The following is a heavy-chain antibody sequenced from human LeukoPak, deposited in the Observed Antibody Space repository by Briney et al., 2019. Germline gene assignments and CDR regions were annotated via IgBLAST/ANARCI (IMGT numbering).Heavy chain of an antibody. CDR1: GYNFNRYA. D-gene: IGHD5-18*01. Sequence: ASVKVSCKTSGYNFNRYAITWVRQAPGQGLEWMGWFSTSNGDTNYAETFQGRVAMTTDTVTKTAYMELRRLRSGDTAIYFCARVADTSMVTPGFDSWGQGTLVTLSS. CDR3: ARVADTSMVTPGFDS. V-gene: IGHV1-18*01. CDR2: FSTSNGDT. J-gene: IGHJ4*02.